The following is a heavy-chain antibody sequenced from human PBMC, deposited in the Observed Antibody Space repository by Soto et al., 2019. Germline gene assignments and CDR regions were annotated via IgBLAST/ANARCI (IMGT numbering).Heavy chain of an antibody. Sequence: PGESLKISCKGSGYSFTSYWIGWVRQMPGKGLEWMGIIYPGDSDTRYSPSFQGQVTMSADKSISTAYLQWSSLKASDTAMYYCARRGFCSGGTCPFHFDYWDQGTLVTVSS. CDR2: IYPGDSDT. CDR3: ARRGFCSGGTCPFHFDY. CDR1: GYSFTSYW. J-gene: IGHJ4*02. D-gene: IGHD2-15*01. V-gene: IGHV5-51*01.